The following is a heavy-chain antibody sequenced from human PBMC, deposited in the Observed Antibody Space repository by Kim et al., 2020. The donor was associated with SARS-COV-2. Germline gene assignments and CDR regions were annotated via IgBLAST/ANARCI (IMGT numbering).Heavy chain of an antibody. Sequence: YADSLEGRFTISRDNTKNLLFLQMSSLRAEDTAIYYCAREPLSAAGALDTWGQGALVTVSS. D-gene: IGHD6-13*01. J-gene: IGHJ5*02. CDR3: AREPLSAAGALDT. V-gene: IGHV3-11*01.